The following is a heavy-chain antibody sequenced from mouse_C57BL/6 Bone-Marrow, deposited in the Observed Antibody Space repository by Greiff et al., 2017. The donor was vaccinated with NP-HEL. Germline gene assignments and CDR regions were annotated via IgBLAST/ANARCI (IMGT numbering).Heavy chain of an antibody. CDR1: GYTFTSYG. CDR3: ARRDGSSAYYFDY. J-gene: IGHJ2*01. Sequence: QVKLQQSGAELARPGASVKLSCKASGYTFTSYGISWVKQRTGQGLEWIGEIYPRSGNTYYNEKFKGKATLTADKSSSTAYMELRSLTSEDSAVYFCARRDGSSAYYFDYWGQGTTLTVSS. V-gene: IGHV1-81*01. D-gene: IGHD1-1*01. CDR2: IYPRSGNT.